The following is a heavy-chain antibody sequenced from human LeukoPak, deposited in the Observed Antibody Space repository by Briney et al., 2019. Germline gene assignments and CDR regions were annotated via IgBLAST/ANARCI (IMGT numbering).Heavy chain of an antibody. CDR1: GFTFSSYA. D-gene: IGHD3-22*01. CDR3: ARPHYYDSSGYYDY. J-gene: IGHJ4*02. Sequence: GGSLRLSCAASGFTFSSYAMHWVRQAPGKGLEWVAVISYDGSNKYYADSVKGRFTISRDNSKNTLYLQMNSLRAEDTAEYYCARPHYYDSSGYYDYWGQGTLVTVSS. CDR2: ISYDGSNK. V-gene: IGHV3-30*04.